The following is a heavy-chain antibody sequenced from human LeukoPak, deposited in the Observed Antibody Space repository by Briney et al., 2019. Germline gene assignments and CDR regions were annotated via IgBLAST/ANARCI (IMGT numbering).Heavy chain of an antibody. CDR1: GDSVSSNSVA. CDR3: ARVGRSGWYPIDY. Sequence: SQTLSLTCAISGDSVSSNSVAWNWIRQSPSRGLEWLGRTYYRSKWYNDYAVSVKSRITINPDTSKNQFSLQPNSVTPEDTAVYYCARVGRSGWYPIDYWGQGTLVTVSS. J-gene: IGHJ4*02. D-gene: IGHD6-19*01. CDR2: TYYRSKWYN. V-gene: IGHV6-1*01.